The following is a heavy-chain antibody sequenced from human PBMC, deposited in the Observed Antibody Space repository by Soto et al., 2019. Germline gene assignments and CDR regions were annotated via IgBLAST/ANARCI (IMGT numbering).Heavy chain of an antibody. CDR2: ISYDGSNE. Sequence: QVQLVESGGGVVQPGRSLRLSCAASGFTFSSYAMHWVRQAPGKGLEWVAVISYDGSNEYYADSVKGRFTISRDNSKNTLYLQVNSLRAEDTAMYYCTRETMTIRLYFDYWGQGVLVTVS. CDR1: GFTFSSYA. J-gene: IGHJ4*02. D-gene: IGHD3-3*01. V-gene: IGHV3-30-3*01. CDR3: TRETMTIRLYFDY.